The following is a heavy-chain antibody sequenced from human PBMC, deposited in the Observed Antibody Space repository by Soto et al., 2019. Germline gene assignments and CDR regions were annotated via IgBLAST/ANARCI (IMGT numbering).Heavy chain of an antibody. J-gene: IGHJ4*02. CDR2: VWFDGSIQ. CDR1: GFTFSDYG. Sequence: GSLRLSCVASGFTFSDYGIHWVRQAPDKGLEWVAVVWFDGSIQYYGDSVKGRFTISRDNSNNTVDLQMNNLRAEDTAVYYCARVDFGGNSYYFDYWGPGTTLIVSS. V-gene: IGHV3-33*01. CDR3: ARVDFGGNSYYFDY. D-gene: IGHD1-7*01.